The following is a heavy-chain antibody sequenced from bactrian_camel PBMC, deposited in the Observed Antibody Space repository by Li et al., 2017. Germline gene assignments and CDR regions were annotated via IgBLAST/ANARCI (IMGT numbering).Heavy chain of an antibody. CDR1: GFPFSIYD. D-gene: IGHD8*01. CDR2: INSGDGST. Sequence: VQLVESGGGLVQPGGSLTLSCVASGFPFSIYDMKWVRQSPGKGLEWVSDINSGDGSTHYADFVKGRFTITRDNVKRTVFLQMNSLKPEDTSKYYCAARQPFGNCHSLRPDEYLTWGQGTQVTVS. CDR3: AARQPFGNCHSLRPDEYLT. J-gene: IGHJ4*01. V-gene: IGHV3S40*01.